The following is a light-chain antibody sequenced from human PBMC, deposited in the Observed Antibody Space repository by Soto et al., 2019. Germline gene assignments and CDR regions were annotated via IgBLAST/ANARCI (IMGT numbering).Light chain of an antibody. Sequence: EIVLTQSPGTLSLSPGERATLSCRASENVSSSYLAWYQQKPGQAPRLLIFGASSRATGTPDRFSGSGSGTDFTLTISRLEPEDFAVYYCQQYGSSPPWTFGQGTEVEIK. CDR3: QQYGSSPPWT. V-gene: IGKV3-20*01. J-gene: IGKJ1*01. CDR2: GAS. CDR1: ENVSSSY.